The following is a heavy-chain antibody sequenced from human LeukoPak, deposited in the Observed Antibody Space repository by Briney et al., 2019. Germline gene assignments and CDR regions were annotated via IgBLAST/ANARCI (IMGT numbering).Heavy chain of an antibody. CDR1: GFTFSSYA. V-gene: IGHV3-23*01. D-gene: IGHD2-8*01. CDR2: ISGSGGST. J-gene: IGHJ4*02. Sequence: GGSLRLSCAASGFTFSSYAMSWVRQAPGKGLEWVSAISGSGGSTYYADSVKGRFTIPRDNSKNTLYLQMNSLRAEDTAVYYCATDCTNGVCYSDYWGQGTLVTVSS. CDR3: ATDCTNGVCYSDY.